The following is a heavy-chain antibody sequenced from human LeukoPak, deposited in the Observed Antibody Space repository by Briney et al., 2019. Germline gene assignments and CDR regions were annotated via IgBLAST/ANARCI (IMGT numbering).Heavy chain of an antibody. CDR3: AKGGAYSSSWFVFDY. Sequence: GSLRLSCAASGFTFSSYAMSWVRQAPGKGLEWVSAISGSGGSTYYADSVEGRFTISRDNSKNTLYLQMNSLRAEDTAVYYCAKGGAYSSSWFVFDYWGQGTLVTVSS. V-gene: IGHV3-23*01. CDR1: GFTFSSYA. CDR2: ISGSGGST. J-gene: IGHJ4*02. D-gene: IGHD6-13*01.